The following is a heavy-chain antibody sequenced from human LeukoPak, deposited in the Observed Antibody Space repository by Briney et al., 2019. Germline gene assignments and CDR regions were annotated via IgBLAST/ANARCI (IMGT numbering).Heavy chain of an antibody. CDR1: GLSINSSYYY. V-gene: IGHV4-39*07. CDR3: ARDYGGT. CDR2: TFHPGST. D-gene: IGHD4-23*01. Sequence: SETLSLTCTVSGLSINSSYYYWGWMRQPPGKGPEWIGSTFHPGSTHYDPSLKSRVNISVDTSKNQFSLKMTSVTAADTAVYYCARDYGGTWGQGTLVTVSS. J-gene: IGHJ5*02.